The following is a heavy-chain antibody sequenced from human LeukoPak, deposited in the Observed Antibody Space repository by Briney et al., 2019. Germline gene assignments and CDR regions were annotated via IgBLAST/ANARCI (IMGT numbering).Heavy chain of an antibody. CDR2: ISSSSSYI. J-gene: IGHJ5*02. Sequence: GGSLIPSCAASGFTFRTNAMTWVRQAPGKGLEWVSSISSSSSYIYYADSVKGRFTISRDNAKNSLYLQMNSLRAEDTAVYYCARVGYYDFWSGYLWFDPWGQGTLVTVSS. V-gene: IGHV3-21*01. CDR3: ARVGYYDFWSGYLWFDP. D-gene: IGHD3-3*01. CDR1: GFTFRTNA.